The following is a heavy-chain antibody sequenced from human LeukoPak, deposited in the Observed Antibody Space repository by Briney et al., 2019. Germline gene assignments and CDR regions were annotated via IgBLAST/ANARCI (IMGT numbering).Heavy chain of an antibody. CDR1: GYTFTSYG. J-gene: IGHJ4*02. V-gene: IGHV1-18*01. Sequence: ASVKVSCKASGYTFTSYGISWVRQAPGQGLEWMGWISAYNGNTNYAQKLQGRVTMTTDTSTSTAYMELRSLKSDDTAVYYCARGLVVPAAMGEFDYWGQGTLIAVSS. CDR2: ISAYNGNT. CDR3: ARGLVVPAAMGEFDY. D-gene: IGHD2-2*01.